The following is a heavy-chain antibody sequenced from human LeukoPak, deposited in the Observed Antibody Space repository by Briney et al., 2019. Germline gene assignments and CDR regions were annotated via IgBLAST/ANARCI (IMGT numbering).Heavy chain of an antibody. Sequence: SETLSLTCAVYGGSFSGYYWSWIRQPPGKGLEWIGEINHSGSTNYNPSLKSRVTISVDTSKNQFSLKLSSVTAADTDVYYCASRDSSGWYVAYWGQGTLVTVSS. J-gene: IGHJ4*02. CDR2: INHSGST. D-gene: IGHD6-19*01. CDR1: GGSFSGYY. CDR3: ASRDSSGWYVAY. V-gene: IGHV4-34*01.